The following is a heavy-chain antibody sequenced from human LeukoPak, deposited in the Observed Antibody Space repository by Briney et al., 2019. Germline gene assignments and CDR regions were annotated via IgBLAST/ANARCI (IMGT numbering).Heavy chain of an antibody. Sequence: SETLSLTCTVPGGSISSYYWSWIRQPPGKGLEWIGYIYYSGSTNYNPSLKSRVTISVDTSNNQFSLKLTSVSAADTAVYYYAREAFSGGYYDDYWGQGTLVTVSS. V-gene: IGHV4-59*12. D-gene: IGHD3-22*01. CDR3: AREAFSGGYYDDY. CDR2: IYYSGST. CDR1: GGSISSYY. J-gene: IGHJ4*02.